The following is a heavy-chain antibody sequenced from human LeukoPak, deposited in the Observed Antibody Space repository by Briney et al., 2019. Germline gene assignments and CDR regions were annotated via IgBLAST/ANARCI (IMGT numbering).Heavy chain of an antibody. V-gene: IGHV3-30*18. CDR2: ISYDGSNK. J-gene: IGHJ4*02. Sequence: PGGSLRLSCAASGFTFSGYGMHWVRQAPGKGLEWVAVISYDGSNKYYADSVKGRFTISRDNSKNTLYLQMNSLRAEDTAVYYCAKEYYYDSSGSYFDYWGQGTLVTVSS. D-gene: IGHD3-22*01. CDR3: AKEYYYDSSGSYFDY. CDR1: GFTFSGYG.